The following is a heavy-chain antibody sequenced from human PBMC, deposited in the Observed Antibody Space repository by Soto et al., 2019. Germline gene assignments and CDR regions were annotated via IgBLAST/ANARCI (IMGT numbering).Heavy chain of an antibody. V-gene: IGHV4-59*01. J-gene: IGHJ2*01. D-gene: IGHD1-1*01. CDR2: IQYTGRI. CDR3: ARDRSGGNSFWYFNV. CDR1: GGSISNDY. Sequence: QVQLQESGPGLVKPSETLSLTCSVAGGSISNDYWSWIRQPPGRGLEWSGQIQYTGRINYNPSLESRATMPVDTSKNLFSLRLSSVPAAHTAVYYCARDRSGGNSFWYFNVWGRGTLVTVSS.